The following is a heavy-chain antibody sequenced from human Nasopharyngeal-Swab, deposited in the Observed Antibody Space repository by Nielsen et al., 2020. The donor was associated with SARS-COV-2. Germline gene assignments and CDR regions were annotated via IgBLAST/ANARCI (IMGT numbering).Heavy chain of an antibody. D-gene: IGHD6-19*01. CDR2: IFSNDEK. CDR1: GFSLSNARMG. Sequence: SGPTLVKPTETLTLTCTVSGFSLSNARMGVSWIRQPPGKALEWLAHIFSNDEKSYSTSLKSRLTISKVTSKSQVVLTMTNMDPVDTATYYCARVRGSGWYWWFDPWGQGTLVTVSS. J-gene: IGHJ5*02. V-gene: IGHV2-26*01. CDR3: ARVRGSGWYWWFDP.